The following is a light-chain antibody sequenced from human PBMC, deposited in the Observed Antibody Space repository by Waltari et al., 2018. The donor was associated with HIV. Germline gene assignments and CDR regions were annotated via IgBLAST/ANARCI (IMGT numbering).Light chain of an antibody. Sequence: QVVLTQSPSASASLGASVKLTGPPRRRHHTYRPPGPQQQPAKGPRYLMVVHRDGSHSRGDGIPDRFSGSSSGAERYLSISNLQSEDEADYYCQTWDTGIQVFGGGTKLTVL. CDR2: VHRDGSH. CDR3: QTWDTGIQV. CDR1: RRHHTYR. J-gene: IGLJ2*01. V-gene: IGLV4-69*02.